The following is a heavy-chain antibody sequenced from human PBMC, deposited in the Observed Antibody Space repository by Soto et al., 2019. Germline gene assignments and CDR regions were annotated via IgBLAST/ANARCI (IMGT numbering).Heavy chain of an antibody. Sequence: RASVKVSCKASGYTFTGYYMHWVRQAPGQGLEWMGWINPNSGGTNYAQKFQGWVTMTRDTSISTAYMELSRLRSDDTAVYYCARATHYPEAGTNYYYYGMDVWGQGTTVTVSS. CDR3: ARATHYPEAGTNYYYYGMDV. CDR1: GYTFTGYY. V-gene: IGHV1-2*04. J-gene: IGHJ6*02. CDR2: INPNSGGT. D-gene: IGHD6-19*01.